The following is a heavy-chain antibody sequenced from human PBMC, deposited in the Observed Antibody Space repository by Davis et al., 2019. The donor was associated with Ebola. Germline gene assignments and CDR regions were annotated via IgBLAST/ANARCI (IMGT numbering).Heavy chain of an antibody. CDR2: ISYDGSNK. CDR1: GFTFSSYA. Sequence: GESLKISCAASGFTFSSYAMHWVRQAPGKGLEWVAVISYDGSNKYYADSVKGRFTISRDNSKNTLYLQMNSLRAEDTAVYYCARAWLQLRYFDPWGRGTLVTVSS. D-gene: IGHD5-24*01. J-gene: IGHJ2*01. V-gene: IGHV3-30-3*01. CDR3: ARAWLQLRYFDP.